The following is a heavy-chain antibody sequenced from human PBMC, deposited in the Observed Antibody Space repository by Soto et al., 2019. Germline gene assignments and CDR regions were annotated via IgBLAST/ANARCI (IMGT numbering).Heavy chain of an antibody. CDR3: ARAVAVPADFDY. CDR2: IKAGNGNT. Sequence: ASVKVSCKASGYTFTNYAMHWVRQAPGQRLEWMGWIKAGNGNTKYSQKIQGRDAITRDTSASTAYMELSSLISEDTAVYYCARAVAVPADFDYWGQGTLVTVSS. D-gene: IGHD6-19*01. J-gene: IGHJ4*02. V-gene: IGHV1-3*01. CDR1: GYTFTNYA.